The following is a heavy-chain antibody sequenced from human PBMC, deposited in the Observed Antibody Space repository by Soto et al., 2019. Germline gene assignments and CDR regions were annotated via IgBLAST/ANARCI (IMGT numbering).Heavy chain of an antibody. V-gene: IGHV1-18*01. Sequence: ASVKVSCKASGYTFTSYGISWVRQAPGQGLEWMGWISAYNGNTNYAQKLQGRVTMTTDTSTSTAYMELRSLRSDDTAVYYCARAHPKLGRLLLDYWGQGTLVTVSS. CDR1: GYTFTSYG. D-gene: IGHD3-22*01. CDR3: ARAHPKLGRLLLDY. J-gene: IGHJ4*02. CDR2: ISAYNGNT.